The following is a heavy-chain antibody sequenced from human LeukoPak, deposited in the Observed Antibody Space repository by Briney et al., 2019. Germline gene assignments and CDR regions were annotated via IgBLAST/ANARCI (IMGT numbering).Heavy chain of an antibody. Sequence: SETLSLTCAVYGGSFSGYYWSWIRQPPGKGLEWIGEINHSGSTNYNPSLKSRVTISVDTSKNQFSLKLSSVTAADTAVYYCARGGEGPSTGRKEYQLLPSNWGQGTLVTVSS. D-gene: IGHD2-2*01. CDR1: GGSFSGYY. J-gene: IGHJ4*02. CDR2: INHSGST. CDR3: ARGGEGPSTGRKEYQLLPSN. V-gene: IGHV4-34*01.